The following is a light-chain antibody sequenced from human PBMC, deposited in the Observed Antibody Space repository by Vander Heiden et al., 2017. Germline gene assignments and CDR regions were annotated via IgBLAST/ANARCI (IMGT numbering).Light chain of an antibody. J-gene: IGKJ1*01. Sequence: EIVLTQSPGTLSLSPGERATLSCRASQSVSSSYLAWYQQKPGQAPRLLIYGASSRAIGIPDRFSGSGSGTDFTLTISRLEPEDFAVYYCQQYGSSPKTFSQGTKVEIK. CDR2: GAS. V-gene: IGKV3-20*01. CDR1: QSVSSSY. CDR3: QQYGSSPKT.